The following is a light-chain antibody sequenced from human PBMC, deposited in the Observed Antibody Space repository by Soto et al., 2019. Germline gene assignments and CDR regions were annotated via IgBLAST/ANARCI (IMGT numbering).Light chain of an antibody. CDR1: QSVGSSQ. V-gene: IGKV3-20*01. CDR2: GSS. J-gene: IGKJ5*01. CDR3: QHYGNSPLT. Sequence: EIVLTQSPGTLSLSPGEGATLSCRAGQSVGSSQLAWYQQKPGQAPRLLVYGSSSRATGIPERFSGSVSETDFTLSISRLEPEDFAVYYCQHYGNSPLTFGQGTRLEIK.